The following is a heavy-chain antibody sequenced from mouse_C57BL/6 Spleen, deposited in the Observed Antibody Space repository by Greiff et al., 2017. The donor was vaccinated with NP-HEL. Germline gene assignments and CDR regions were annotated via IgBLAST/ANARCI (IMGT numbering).Heavy chain of an antibody. J-gene: IGHJ4*01. Sequence: VQLQQPGPELVKPGASVKMSCKASGYTFTDYNMHWVKQSHGKSLEWIGYINPNNGGTSYNQKFKGKATLTVNKSSSTAYMELRSLTSEDSAVYYCARNGCYYDYYLYYYAMDYWGQGTSVTVSS. CDR3: ARNGCYYDYYLYYYAMDY. D-gene: IGHD2-4*01. CDR2: INPNNGGT. V-gene: IGHV1-22*01. CDR1: GYTFTDYN.